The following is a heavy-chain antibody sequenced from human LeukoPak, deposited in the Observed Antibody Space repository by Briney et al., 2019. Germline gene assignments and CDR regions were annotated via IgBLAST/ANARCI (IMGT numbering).Heavy chain of an antibody. CDR1: GYTLTSYG. Sequence: ASVKVSCKASGYTLTSYGISWVRQAPGQGLEWMGWISAYNGNTNYAQKLQGRVTMTTDTSTSTAYMELRSLRSDDTAVYYCARGGYSYGYYDAFDIWGQGTMVTVSS. D-gene: IGHD5-18*01. CDR3: ARGGYSYGYYDAFDI. J-gene: IGHJ3*02. CDR2: ISAYNGNT. V-gene: IGHV1-18*01.